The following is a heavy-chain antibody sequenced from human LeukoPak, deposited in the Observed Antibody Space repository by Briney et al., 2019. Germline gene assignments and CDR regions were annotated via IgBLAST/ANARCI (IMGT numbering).Heavy chain of an antibody. J-gene: IGHJ4*02. CDR1: EGTFSSYA. D-gene: IGHD6-13*01. V-gene: IGHV1-3*01. Sequence: EASVKVSCKASEGTFSSYAMHWVRQAPGQRREWMGWINAGNGNTKYSQKFQGRVTITRDTSASTAYMELSSLRSEDTAVYYCARSRYSSSWYAPFDYWGQGTLVTVSS. CDR2: INAGNGNT. CDR3: ARSRYSSSWYAPFDY.